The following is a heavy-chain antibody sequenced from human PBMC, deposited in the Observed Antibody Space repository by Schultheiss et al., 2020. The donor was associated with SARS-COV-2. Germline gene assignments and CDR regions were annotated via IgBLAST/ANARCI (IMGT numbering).Heavy chain of an antibody. CDR2: ISYDGSNK. J-gene: IGHJ4*02. V-gene: IGHV3-30*01. Sequence: LKISCAASGFTFSSYAMHWVRQAPGKGLEWVAVISYDGSNKYYADSVKGRFTISRDNSKNTLYLQMNSLRAEDTAVYYCARGEGIGVVAATWYYWGQGTLVTVSS. CDR3: ARGEGIGVVAATWYY. D-gene: IGHD2-15*01. CDR1: GFTFSSYA.